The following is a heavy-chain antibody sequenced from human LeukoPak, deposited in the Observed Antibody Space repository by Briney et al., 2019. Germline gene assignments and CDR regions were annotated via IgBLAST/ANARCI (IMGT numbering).Heavy chain of an antibody. Sequence: ASVKVSCKASGGTFSSYAISWVRQAPGQGLEWMGWISAYNGNTNYAQKLQGRVTMTTDTSTSTAYMELRSLRSDDTAVYYCARDSDTAMETMGYWGQGTLVTVSS. CDR1: GGTFSSYA. CDR3: ARDSDTAMETMGY. D-gene: IGHD5-18*01. CDR2: ISAYNGNT. V-gene: IGHV1-18*01. J-gene: IGHJ4*02.